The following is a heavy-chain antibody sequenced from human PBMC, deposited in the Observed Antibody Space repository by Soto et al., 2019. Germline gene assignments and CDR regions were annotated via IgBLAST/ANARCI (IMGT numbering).Heavy chain of an antibody. D-gene: IGHD1-1*01. CDR3: AKGVRPGLRRYFDY. V-gene: IGHV3-23*01. Sequence: EVQLLESGGGLVQPGGSLRLSCAASGFTFSSYAMSWVRQAPGKGLEWVSAISGSGGSTYYADSVKGRFTISRGNSKNALYLQMDSLRAEDTGVYYCAKGVRPGLRRYFDYWGQGTLVTVSS. J-gene: IGHJ4*02. CDR1: GFTFSSYA. CDR2: ISGSGGST.